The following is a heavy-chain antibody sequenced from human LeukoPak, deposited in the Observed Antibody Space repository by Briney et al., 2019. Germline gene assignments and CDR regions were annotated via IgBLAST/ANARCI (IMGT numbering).Heavy chain of an antibody. CDR3: AKRGDGDDYHDSSGYYGDY. V-gene: IGHV4-34*01. D-gene: IGHD3-22*01. CDR2: INHGGST. J-gene: IGHJ4*02. CDR1: GGSFSGYY. Sequence: SETLSLTCAVYGGSFSGYYWSWIRQPPGKGLEWIGEINHGGSTNYNPSLKSRVTISVDKSKSQFFLKLTSVTAADTAVYYCAKRGDGDDYHDSSGYYGDYWGQGTLVTVSS.